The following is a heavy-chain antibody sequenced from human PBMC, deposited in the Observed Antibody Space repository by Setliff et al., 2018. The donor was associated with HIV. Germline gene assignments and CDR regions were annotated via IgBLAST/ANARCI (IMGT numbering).Heavy chain of an antibody. CDR3: SRLRGYSFGLASYYYYYMDV. CDR2: IGSRTYGGTT. J-gene: IGHJ6*03. V-gene: IGHV3-49*04. CDR1: GFTFSNAW. Sequence: GGSLRLSCAVSGFTFSNAWMSWVRQAPGKGLEWVGFIGSRTYGGTTEYAASVKGRFTISRDDSKSIAFLQMYSLKTEDTAVYYCSRLRGYSFGLASYYYYYMDVWGKGTTVTVSS. D-gene: IGHD5-18*01.